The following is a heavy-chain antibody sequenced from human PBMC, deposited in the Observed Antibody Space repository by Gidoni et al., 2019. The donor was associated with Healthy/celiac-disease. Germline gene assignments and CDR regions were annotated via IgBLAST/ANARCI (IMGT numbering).Heavy chain of an antibody. V-gene: IGHV3-30-3*01. CDR3: ARDLQTEKYYYYGMDV. Sequence: QVQLVESGGVVVQPGRSLRLSCSASGFTFRCYAMHWVRQAPGKGLEWVAVISYDGSNKYYADFVKGRFNISRDNSKNTLYLQMNSLRAEDTAVYYCARDLQTEKYYYYGMDVWGQGTTVTVSS. CDR2: ISYDGSNK. J-gene: IGHJ6*02. CDR1: GFTFRCYA.